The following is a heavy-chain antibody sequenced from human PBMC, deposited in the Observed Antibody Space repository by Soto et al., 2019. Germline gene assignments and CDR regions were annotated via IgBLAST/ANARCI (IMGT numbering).Heavy chain of an antibody. CDR1: GFTFSSYA. Sequence: GGSLRLSCAASGFTFSSYAMSWVRQAPGKGLEWVSAISGSGGSTYYADSVKGRFTISRDNSKNTLYLQMNSLRAEDTAVYYCAKASRGGYYYDSSGYYAKYYFDYWGQGTLVTVSS. CDR3: AKASRGGYYYDSSGYYAKYYFDY. CDR2: ISGSGGST. J-gene: IGHJ4*02. D-gene: IGHD3-22*01. V-gene: IGHV3-23*01.